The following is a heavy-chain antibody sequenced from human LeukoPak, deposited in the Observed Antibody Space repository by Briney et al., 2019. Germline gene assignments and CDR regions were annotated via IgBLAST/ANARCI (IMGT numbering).Heavy chain of an antibody. J-gene: IGHJ3*02. CDR2: ISSSSSTI. CDR1: GFTFSSYS. Sequence: GGSLRLSCAASGFTFSSYSMNWVRQAPGKGLEWVSYISSSSSTIYYADSVKGRFTISRDNAKNSLYLQMNSLRAEDTAVYYCARADDSSGYYPDAFDIWGQGTMATVSS. D-gene: IGHD3-22*01. V-gene: IGHV3-48*01. CDR3: ARADDSSGYYPDAFDI.